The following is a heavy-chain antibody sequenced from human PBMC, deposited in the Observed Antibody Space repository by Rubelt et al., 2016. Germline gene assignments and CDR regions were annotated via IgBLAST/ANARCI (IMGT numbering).Heavy chain of an antibody. CDR2: ITSSSSTI. CDR1: GFTLSSYS. Sequence: EVQLVESGGRLVQPGGSLRLSCAASGFTLSSYSMNWVRQAPGKGLEWVSYITSSSSTIYYADSVKGRFTISRDNAKNSLYLQMNSLRAEERAVYYWAVRYGDYEEGSDAFDIWGQGTMVTVSS. CDR3: AVRYGDYEEGSDAFDI. J-gene: IGHJ3*02. D-gene: IGHD4-17*01. V-gene: IGHV3-48*04.